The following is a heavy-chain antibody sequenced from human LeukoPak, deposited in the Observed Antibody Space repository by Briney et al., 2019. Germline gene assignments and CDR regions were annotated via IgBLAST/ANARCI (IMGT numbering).Heavy chain of an antibody. CDR3: TSREY. V-gene: IGHV3-74*01. J-gene: IGHJ4*02. Sequence: GGSLRLSCAASGFTFSTYWMHWVRQAPGKGLVWVSRINTAGSITTYADSVKGRFTISRDNAKNTLYLQMNSLRAEDTAVYFCTSREYWGQGILVTVSS. CDR2: INTAGSIT. CDR1: GFTFSTYW.